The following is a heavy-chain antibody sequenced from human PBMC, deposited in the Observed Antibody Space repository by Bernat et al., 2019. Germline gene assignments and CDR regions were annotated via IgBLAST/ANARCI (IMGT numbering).Heavy chain of an antibody. CDR1: GFTFSSYG. CDR2: IWYDGSNK. D-gene: IGHD6-6*01. Sequence: QVQLMESGGGVVQPGRSLRLSCAASGFTFSSYGMHWVRQAPGKGLEWVAVIWYDGSNKYYADSVKGRFTISRDNSKNTLYLQMNSLRAEDTAVYYCARERIAARPLIDYWGQGTLVTVSS. J-gene: IGHJ4*02. CDR3: ARERIAARPLIDY. V-gene: IGHV3-33*01.